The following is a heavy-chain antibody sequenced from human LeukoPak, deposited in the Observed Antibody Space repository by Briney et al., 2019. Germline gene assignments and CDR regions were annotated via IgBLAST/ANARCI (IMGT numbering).Heavy chain of an antibody. V-gene: IGHV4-59*12. D-gene: IGHD5-18*01. CDR2: LDYSGST. CDR1: GASISSYY. Sequence: PETLSLTCTVSGASISSYYWSWIRQPPGKGLEWIGYLDYSGSTKYNPSLKSRVTISVDTSKNQFSLKLSSVTAADTAVYYCARGREIQLWLLPLRTSNWFDPWGQGTLVTVSS. J-gene: IGHJ5*02. CDR3: ARGREIQLWLLPLRTSNWFDP.